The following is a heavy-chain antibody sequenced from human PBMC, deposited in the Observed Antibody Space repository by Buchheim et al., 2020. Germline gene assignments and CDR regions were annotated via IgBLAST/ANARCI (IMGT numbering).Heavy chain of an antibody. D-gene: IGHD6-25*01. Sequence: EVQLLESGGGLVQPGGSLRLSCAASGFTFSSYAMSWVRQAPGKGLEWVSAISGSGGSTYYADSVKGRFTISRDNSKNTLYLQMNSLRAEDTAVYYCAKDPDPLRLYSSAGEFDYWGQGTL. CDR2: ISGSGGST. V-gene: IGHV3-23*01. J-gene: IGHJ4*02. CDR3: AKDPDPLRLYSSAGEFDY. CDR1: GFTFSSYA.